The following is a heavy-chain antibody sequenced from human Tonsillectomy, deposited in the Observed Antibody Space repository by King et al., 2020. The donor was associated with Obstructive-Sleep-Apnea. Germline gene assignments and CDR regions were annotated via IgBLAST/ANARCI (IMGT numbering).Heavy chain of an antibody. CDR3: AKGAAVLRYFDWLAAFDY. CDR2: ISWNSGSI. J-gene: IGHJ4*02. V-gene: IGHV3-9*01. CDR1: GFTFDDYA. Sequence: VQLVESGGGLVQPGRSLRLSCAASGFTFDDYAMHWVRQAPGKGLDWVSGISWNSGSIGYAGFVKGRFTISRDNAKNSLYLQMNSLRGEDTALYYCAKGAAVLRYFDWLAAFDYWGQGTLVTVSS. D-gene: IGHD3-9*01.